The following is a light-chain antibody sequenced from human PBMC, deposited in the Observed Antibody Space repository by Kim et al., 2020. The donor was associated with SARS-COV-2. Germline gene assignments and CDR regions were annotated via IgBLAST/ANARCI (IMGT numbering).Light chain of an antibody. CDR1: GGSVAGND. J-gene: IGLJ2*01. V-gene: IGLV6-57*03. Sequence: RTEASCCTRAGGSVAGNDVHWYQQRPGSAPTIVIYEDNQRPSGVLGRFSGSIDSSSNSASLTISGLKFEGEADYYCQYYDRNTVVFGGGTKLTVL. CDR2: EDN. CDR3: QYYDRNTVV.